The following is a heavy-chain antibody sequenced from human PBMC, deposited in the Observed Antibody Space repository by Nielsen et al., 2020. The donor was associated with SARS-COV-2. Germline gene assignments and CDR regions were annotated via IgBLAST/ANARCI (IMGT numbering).Heavy chain of an antibody. Sequence: SETLSLTCTVSGGSVSSGSYYWSWIRQPPGKGLEWIGYIYYSGSTNYNPSLKSRVTISVDTSKNQFSLKLSSVTAADTAVYYCASPGCSSTSCWPTFDYWGQGTLVTVSS. CDR1: GGSVSSGSYY. D-gene: IGHD2-2*01. J-gene: IGHJ4*02. CDR3: ASPGCSSTSCWPTFDY. V-gene: IGHV4-61*01. CDR2: IYYSGST.